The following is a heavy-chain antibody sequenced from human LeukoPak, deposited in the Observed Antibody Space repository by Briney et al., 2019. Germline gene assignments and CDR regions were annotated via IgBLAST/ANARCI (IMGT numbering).Heavy chain of an antibody. CDR3: ARHGYYYYYMDV. CDR1: GYSISSGYY. J-gene: IGHJ6*03. Sequence: PPETLSLTCAVSGYSISSGYYWGWIRQPPGKGLEWIGSIYHSGSTYYNPSLKSRVTISVDTSKNQFSLKLSSVTAADTAVYYCARHGYYYYYMDVWGKGTTVTVSS. CDR2: IYHSGST. V-gene: IGHV4-38-2*01.